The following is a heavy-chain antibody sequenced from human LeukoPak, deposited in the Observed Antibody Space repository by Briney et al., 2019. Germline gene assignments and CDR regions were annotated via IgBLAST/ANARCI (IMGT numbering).Heavy chain of an antibody. CDR1: GGSISSSGHF. CDR2: IYYSGTT. D-gene: IGHD3-3*01. V-gene: IGHV4-39*07. J-gene: IGHJ5*02. CDR3: ASQPYYGFWSGYSFDP. Sequence: SETLSLTCPVSGGSISSSGHFWGWIRQPPGKGLEWIGTIYYSGTTYYNPTLNSRVTISIDTSNNQFSLRLSSVTAADTAVYYCASQPYYGFWSGYSFDPWGQGTLVTVSS.